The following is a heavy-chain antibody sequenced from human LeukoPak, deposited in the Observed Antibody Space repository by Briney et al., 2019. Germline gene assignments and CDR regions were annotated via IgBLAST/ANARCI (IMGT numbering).Heavy chain of an antibody. CDR2: ISAYNGNT. D-gene: IGHD3-16*02. CDR3: ARSGGAIRGPQSYFDY. Sequence: ASVTVSCKASGYTFTSYGICWVRQAPGQGLEWMGWISAYNGNTNYAQKLQGRVTMTTDTSTSTAYMELRSLRSDDTAVYYCARSGGAIRGPQSYFDYGGQGTLVTVSS. CDR1: GYTFTSYG. V-gene: IGHV1-18*01. J-gene: IGHJ4*02.